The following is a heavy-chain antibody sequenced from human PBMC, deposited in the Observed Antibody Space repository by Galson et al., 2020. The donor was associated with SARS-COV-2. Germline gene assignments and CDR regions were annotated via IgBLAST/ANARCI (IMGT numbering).Heavy chain of an antibody. D-gene: IGHD2-2*01. CDR2: ISSSCSNI. CDR3: ARELYCSSTSCLYYYYGMDV. Sequence: TGGSLRLSCAASGFTFSSYEMNWVRQAPGKGLEWVSFISSSCSNIYYADSVKGRFTTSRDNAKNSLYLQMNSLRAEDTAVYYCARELYCSSTSCLYYYYGMDVWGQGTTVTVSS. V-gene: IGHV3-48*03. J-gene: IGHJ6*02. CDR1: GFTFSSYE.